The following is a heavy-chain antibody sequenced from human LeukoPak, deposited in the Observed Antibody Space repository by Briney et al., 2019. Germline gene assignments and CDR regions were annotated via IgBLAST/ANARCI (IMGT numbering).Heavy chain of an antibody. D-gene: IGHD2-8*02. CDR2: IKSENDGGTT. Sequence: GGSLRLSCAASGFTLTTYNTHWVRQAPGTGLEWVGRIKSENDGGTTDFATPVKGRFAMSRDESKNTLYLQMNSLKIEDTAVYYCVAYGGYWGQGTLVTVSS. V-gene: IGHV3-15*01. CDR1: GFTLTTYN. J-gene: IGHJ4*02. CDR3: VAYGGY.